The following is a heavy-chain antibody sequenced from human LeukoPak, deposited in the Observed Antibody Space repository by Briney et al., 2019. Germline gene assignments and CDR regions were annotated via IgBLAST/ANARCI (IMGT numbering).Heavy chain of an antibody. J-gene: IGHJ4*02. CDR2: IRYDGSNK. CDR3: AKEAVTPFDY. D-gene: IGHD4-17*01. Sequence: PGGSLRLSCAASGFTFSSYGMHWVRQAPGKGLEWVAFIRYDGSNKYYADSVKGRFTISRDNSKSTLYLQMNSLRAEDTAVYYCAKEAVTPFDYWGQGTLVTVSS. V-gene: IGHV3-30*02. CDR1: GFTFSSYG.